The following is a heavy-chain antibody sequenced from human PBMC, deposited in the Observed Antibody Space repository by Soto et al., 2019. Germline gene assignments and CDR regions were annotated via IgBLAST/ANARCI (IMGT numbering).Heavy chain of an antibody. Sequence: SVTQSLPCTVSGGSSSSSSYYWGWIRKPPGKGLEWIGSIYYSGSTYYNPSLKSRVTISVDTSKNQFSLKLSSVTAADTAVYYCARTPREGDFWSGYYGSNWFDPWGQGTLVTVSS. CDR2: IYYSGST. CDR3: ARTPREGDFWSGYYGSNWFDP. CDR1: GGSSSSSSYY. D-gene: IGHD3-3*01. V-gene: IGHV4-39*01. J-gene: IGHJ5*02.